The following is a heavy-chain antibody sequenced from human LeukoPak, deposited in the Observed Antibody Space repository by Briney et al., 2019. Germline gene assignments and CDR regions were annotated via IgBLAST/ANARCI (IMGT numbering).Heavy chain of an antibody. CDR1: VFTFSSYW. Sequence: VGSLRLSCAASVFTFSSYWMHWVRQAPGKGLVWVSRINSDGSSTSYADSVKRRFTISRDNAKNTLYLQMNSLRAEDTAVYYFARGSDYYLYWDQGTLVTVSS. J-gene: IGHJ4*02. D-gene: IGHD3-22*01. CDR2: INSDGSST. V-gene: IGHV3-74*01. CDR3: ARGSDYYLY.